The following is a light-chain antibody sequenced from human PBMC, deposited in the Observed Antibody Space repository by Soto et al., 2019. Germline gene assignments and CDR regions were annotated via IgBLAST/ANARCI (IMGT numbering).Light chain of an antibody. CDR1: QDISNY. V-gene: IGKV1-33*01. J-gene: IGKJ4*02. CDR3: QQYDNLPT. Sequence: IQMTPSPACLSTSVGDIATKTCQASQDISNYLNWYQQKPGKAPKLLIYDASNLETGVPSRFSGSGSGTDFTFTISSLQPEDIAKYCCQQYDNLPTFGGGTKVDIK. CDR2: DAS.